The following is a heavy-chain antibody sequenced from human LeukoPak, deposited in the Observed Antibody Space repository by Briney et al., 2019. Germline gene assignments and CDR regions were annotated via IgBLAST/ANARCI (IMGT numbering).Heavy chain of an antibody. Sequence: PSETLSLTCHVSGASISRYYWTWIRQPPGKGLEWIGYIYYSGNTNYNPSLKSRVTISVDRSKNQFSLKLSSVTAADTAIYYCARLVRTDAYPPKYYYGMDVWGQGTTVTVSS. J-gene: IGHJ6*02. CDR1: GASISRYY. D-gene: IGHD5-24*01. CDR2: IYYSGNT. V-gene: IGHV4-59*08. CDR3: ARLVRTDAYPPKYYYGMDV.